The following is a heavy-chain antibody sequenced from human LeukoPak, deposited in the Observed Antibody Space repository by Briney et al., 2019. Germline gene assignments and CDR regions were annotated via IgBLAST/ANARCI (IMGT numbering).Heavy chain of an antibody. V-gene: IGHV1-18*01. CDR2: ISAYNGNT. J-gene: IGHJ4*02. CDR1: GYTFTSYG. Sequence: ASVKVSCKASGYTFTSYGISWVRQAPGQGLEWMGWISAYNGNTNYAQKLQGRVTMTTDTSTSTAYMELRSLRSDDTAVYYCARDVSGVLRYFDWYEIDYWGQGTLVTVSS. D-gene: IGHD3-9*01. CDR3: ARDVSGVLRYFDWYEIDY.